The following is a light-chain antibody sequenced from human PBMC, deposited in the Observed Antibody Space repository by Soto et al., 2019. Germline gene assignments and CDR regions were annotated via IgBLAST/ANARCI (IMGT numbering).Light chain of an antibody. Sequence: DIQMTQSPPTLSASVGDRVTITCRASQPISSWLAWYHQKPGKVPKLLIYDASNLESGVPSRFSGSGSGTEFTLTISSLQPEDFGIYYCQQYENYWTFGQGTKVDIK. CDR3: QQYENYWT. CDR1: QPISSW. J-gene: IGKJ1*01. V-gene: IGKV1-5*01. CDR2: DAS.